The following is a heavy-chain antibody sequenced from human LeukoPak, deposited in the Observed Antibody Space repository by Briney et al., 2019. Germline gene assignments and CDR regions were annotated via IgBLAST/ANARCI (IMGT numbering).Heavy chain of an antibody. Sequence: ASVKVSCKVSGYTLTELSMHWVRQAPGKGLEWMGGVDPEDGETIYAQKFQGRVTMTEDTSTDTAYMELSSLRSEDTAVYYCATAPLNDSSGSYDYWGQGTLVTVSS. CDR3: ATAPLNDSSGSYDY. J-gene: IGHJ4*02. CDR2: VDPEDGET. CDR1: GYTLTELS. V-gene: IGHV1-24*01. D-gene: IGHD3-22*01.